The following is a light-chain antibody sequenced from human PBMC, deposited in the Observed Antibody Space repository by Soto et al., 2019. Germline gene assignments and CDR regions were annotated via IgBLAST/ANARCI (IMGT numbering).Light chain of an antibody. V-gene: IGKV3-20*01. CDR3: QQYGSSPRT. J-gene: IGKJ1*01. Sequence: EIVLTQSPGTLSLSPGERATLSCRARQSVSSSYLAWYQQKPGQAPRLLIYGASSRATGIPDRFSDSGSGTDFTLTISRLEPEDFAVYYCQQYGSSPRTFGRGTKVEIK. CDR2: GAS. CDR1: QSVSSSY.